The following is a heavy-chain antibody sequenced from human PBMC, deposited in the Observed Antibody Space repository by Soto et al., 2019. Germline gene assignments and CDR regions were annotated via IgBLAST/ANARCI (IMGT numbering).Heavy chain of an antibody. CDR1: GGSISSGGYY. V-gene: IGHV4-31*03. CDR3: ARALHSYGRHDAFDI. CDR2: IYYSGST. Sequence: SETLSLTCTVSGGSISSGGYYWGWIRQHPGKGLEWIGYIYYSGSTYYNPSLKSRVTISVDTSKNQFSLKLSSVTAADTAVYYCARALHSYGRHDAFDIWGQGTMVTV. D-gene: IGHD5-18*01. J-gene: IGHJ3*02.